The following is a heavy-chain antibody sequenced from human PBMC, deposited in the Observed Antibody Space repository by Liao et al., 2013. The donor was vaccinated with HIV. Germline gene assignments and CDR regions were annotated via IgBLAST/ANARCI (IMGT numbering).Heavy chain of an antibody. CDR2: IYHSGNT. CDR1: GDSLTGYY. CDR3: ATYDSRGFYNYFDN. V-gene: IGHV4-34*02. D-gene: IGHD3-22*01. J-gene: IGHJ4*02. Sequence: QVQLQQWGGGLLKPSETLSLTCAVNGDSLTGYYWSWIRQSPDKGLEWIGEIYHSGNTNYNPSLESRVTISLDTSGTQFSLRLKSVTTADTAVYYCATYDSRGFYNYFDNWGQGTLVTVSS.